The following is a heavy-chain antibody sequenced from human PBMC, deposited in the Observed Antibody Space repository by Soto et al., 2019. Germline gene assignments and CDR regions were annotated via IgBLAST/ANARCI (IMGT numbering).Heavy chain of an antibody. CDR1: GDTFAFYS. CDR3: ATSYGSGYRACDY. D-gene: IGHD3-10*01. Sequence: QVQLVQSGAEVKRPGSSVKVSCKASGDTFAFYSINWVRQAPGLGLEWMGRINPILSMSKYAQRFQGRVTMTADKSTSTAAMVLNSLRSEDRAIYYCATSYGSGYRACDYWGQGALVTVSS. V-gene: IGHV1-69*02. CDR2: INPILSMS. J-gene: IGHJ4*02.